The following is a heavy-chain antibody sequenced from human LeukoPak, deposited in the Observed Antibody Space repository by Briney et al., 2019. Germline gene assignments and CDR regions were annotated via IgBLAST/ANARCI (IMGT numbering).Heavy chain of an antibody. CDR3: ARLTNFYGSGWVFDP. J-gene: IGHJ5*02. CDR2: IYNSGGT. D-gene: IGHD3-10*01. V-gene: IGHV4-39*07. Sequence: SETLSLTCTVSGVSISSSNYYWGWIRQPPGKGLEWIGIIYNSGGTFYNPSLKSRVTISVEPSKIQFSLRLSSVSAADTAVYYCARLTNFYGSGWVFDPWGQGTLVTVSS. CDR1: GVSISSSNYY.